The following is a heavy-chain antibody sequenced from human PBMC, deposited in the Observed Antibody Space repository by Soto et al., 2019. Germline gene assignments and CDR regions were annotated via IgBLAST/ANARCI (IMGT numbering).Heavy chain of an antibody. D-gene: IGHD2-15*01. CDR2: INHSGST. CDR3: ARATGNDAFDI. J-gene: IGHJ3*02. V-gene: IGHV4-34*01. Sequence: SETLSLTCAVYGGSFSGYYWSWIRQPPGKGLEWIGEINHSGSTNYNPSLKSRVTISVDTSKNQFSLKLSSVTAADTAVYYCARATGNDAFDIWGQGTMVTVSS. CDR1: GGSFSGYY.